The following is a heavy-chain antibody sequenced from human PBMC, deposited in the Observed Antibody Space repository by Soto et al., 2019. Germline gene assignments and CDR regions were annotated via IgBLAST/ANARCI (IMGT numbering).Heavy chain of an antibody. D-gene: IGHD6-13*01. J-gene: IGHJ4*02. V-gene: IGHV3-23*01. CDR3: AKGGSSWSYFDY. Sequence: EVQLLESGGGLVQPGGSLRLSCAASGFTFSSYAMSWVRQAPGKGLEWVSTISASGGGTYYADSVKGRFTISRDNSKNTLSLQMNSLRAEDTAVYYCAKGGSSWSYFDYGGQGTLVTVSS. CDR1: GFTFSSYA. CDR2: ISASGGGT.